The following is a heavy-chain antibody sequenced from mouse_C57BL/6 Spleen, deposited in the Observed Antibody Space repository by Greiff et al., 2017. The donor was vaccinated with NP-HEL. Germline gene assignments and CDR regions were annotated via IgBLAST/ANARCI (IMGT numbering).Heavy chain of an antibody. CDR1: GYTFTDYE. CDR2: IDPETGGT. J-gene: IGHJ3*01. Sequence: QVQLKQSGAELVRPGASVTLSCKASGYTFTDYEMHWVKQTPVHGLEWIGAIDPETGGTAYNQKFKGKAILTADKSSSTAYMELRSLTSEDSAVYYCTIYPWFAYWGQGTLVTVSA. D-gene: IGHD2-1*01. V-gene: IGHV1-15*01. CDR3: TIYPWFAY.